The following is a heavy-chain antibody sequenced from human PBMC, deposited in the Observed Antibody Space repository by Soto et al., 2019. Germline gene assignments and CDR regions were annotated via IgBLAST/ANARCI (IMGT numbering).Heavy chain of an antibody. J-gene: IGHJ4*02. CDR3: ARDIRGYSRGLDY. CDR2: IYYSGTT. Sequence: SETLSLTCNVSGDAVSSGCDYWTWVRQPPGKGLEWIGNIYYSGTTNYNPSLQNRVTISIDTSKNQYSLKLTSVTAADAALYYCARDIRGYSRGLDYWGQGTQVTVSS. V-gene: IGHV4-61*01. CDR1: GDAVSSGCDY. D-gene: IGHD5-12*01.